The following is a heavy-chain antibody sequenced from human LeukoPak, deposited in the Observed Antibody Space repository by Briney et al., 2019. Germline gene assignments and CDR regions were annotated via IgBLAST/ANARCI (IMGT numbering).Heavy chain of an antibody. CDR2: ITSSSGNI. D-gene: IGHD1-14*01. CDR1: GFTFISYS. Sequence: GSLRLSRVASGFTFISYSMNWVRQAPGKGLEWVSSITSSSGNIYYADSVKGRFTISRDNAKNSLYLQMNSLRAEDTAVCYCANPYIWGQGTMVTVSS. V-gene: IGHV3-21*01. CDR3: ANPYI. J-gene: IGHJ3*02.